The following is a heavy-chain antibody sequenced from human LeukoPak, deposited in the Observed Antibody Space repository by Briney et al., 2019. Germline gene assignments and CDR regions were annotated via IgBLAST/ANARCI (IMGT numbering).Heavy chain of an antibody. CDR3: AKESPLMNYYYGMDV. Sequence: PGGSLRLSCAASGFTVSSNYMSWVRQAPGKGLEWVSLISWDGGSTYYADSVKGRFTISRDNSKNSLYLQMNSLRTEDTALYYCAKESPLMNYYYGMDVWGQGTTVTVSS. J-gene: IGHJ6*02. V-gene: IGHV3-43*01. CDR1: GFTVSSNY. CDR2: ISWDGGST. D-gene: IGHD3-16*01.